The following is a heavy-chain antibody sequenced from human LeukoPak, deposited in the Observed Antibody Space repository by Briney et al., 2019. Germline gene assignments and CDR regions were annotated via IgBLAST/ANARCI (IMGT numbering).Heavy chain of an antibody. Sequence: ASVKVSCKASGYTFTTYWIQWVRQAPGHGLEWVALINPNDGSTTYAHKFQGRVTMTRDTFTSTVYMDLSRLTSEDTAVYYCVRAPRDSSTMLDYWGQGTLVTVSS. CDR3: VRAPRDSSTMLDY. CDR2: INPNDGST. V-gene: IGHV1-46*01. J-gene: IGHJ4*02. CDR1: GYTFTTYW. D-gene: IGHD6-13*01.